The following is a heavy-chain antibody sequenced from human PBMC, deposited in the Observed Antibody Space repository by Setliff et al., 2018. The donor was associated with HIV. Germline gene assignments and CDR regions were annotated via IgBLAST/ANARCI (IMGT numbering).Heavy chain of an antibody. CDR2: INHSGRT. V-gene: IGHV4-34*01. J-gene: IGHJ3*02. Sequence: PSQTLPLTCAVYGGSFTNYFWSWIRQSPGKGLEWIGEINHSGRTKYNPSLKSRVTMSVDTSKNQFSLKLTSVTAADTAVYYCAIEDTTGYYSLSAFDIWGQGTLVTVSS. CDR1: GGSFTNYF. CDR3: AIEDTTGYYSLSAFDI. D-gene: IGHD3-22*01.